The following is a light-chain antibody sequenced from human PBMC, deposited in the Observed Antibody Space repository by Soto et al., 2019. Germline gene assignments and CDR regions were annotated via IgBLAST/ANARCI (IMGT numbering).Light chain of an antibody. CDR2: ASS. CDR3: QQSYSTPQT. Sequence: DIQMTQSPSSLSASVGDRVTITCRTSQSVSIYVNWYQQKPGKAPILLIYASSSLQSGVPSRFSGSGSGTDFTLTISSLEPEDFATYYCQQSYSTPQTFGQGTKVDSK. J-gene: IGKJ2*01. CDR1: QSVSIY. V-gene: IGKV1-39*01.